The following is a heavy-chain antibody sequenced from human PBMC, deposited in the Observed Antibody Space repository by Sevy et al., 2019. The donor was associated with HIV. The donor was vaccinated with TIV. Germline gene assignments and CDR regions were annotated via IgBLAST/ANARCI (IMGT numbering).Heavy chain of an antibody. Sequence: GESLKISCVASGFTFSDHYMGWVRQAPGKGLEWVGRTRNKADGYTTEYAASVKGRFTISRDDSKNSLYVQMNSLKTEDTAVYYCATHAGIAAAGRVFDYWGQGTLVTVSS. CDR1: GFTFSDHY. D-gene: IGHD6-13*01. CDR3: ATHAGIAAAGRVFDY. J-gene: IGHJ4*02. CDR2: TRNKADGYTT. V-gene: IGHV3-72*01.